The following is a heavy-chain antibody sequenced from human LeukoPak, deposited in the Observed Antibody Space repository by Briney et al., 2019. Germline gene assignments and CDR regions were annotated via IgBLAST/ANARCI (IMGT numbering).Heavy chain of an antibody. V-gene: IGHV3-48*01. Sequence: GGPLRLTCAASGFTFSSYSMNWVRQAPGKGLEWVSYISSSSSTIYYADSVKGRFAISRDNAKNSLYLQMNSLRAEDTAVYYCAGGGSYYPTYFTYWGQRSLVTVSS. CDR1: GFTFSSYS. J-gene: IGHJ4*02. D-gene: IGHD1-26*01. CDR2: ISSSSSTI. CDR3: AGGGSYYPTYFTY.